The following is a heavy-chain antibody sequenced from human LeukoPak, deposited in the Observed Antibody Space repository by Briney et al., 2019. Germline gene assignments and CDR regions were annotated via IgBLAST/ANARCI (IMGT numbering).Heavy chain of an antibody. CDR2: INPSGGST. CDR3: ARDLLWFGETNWFDP. V-gene: IGHV1-46*01. D-gene: IGHD3-10*01. Sequence: ASVKVSCKASGYTFTSYYMHWVRQAPGQGLEWMGIINPSGGSTSYAQRFQGRVTMTRDMSTSTVYMELSSLRSEDTAVYYCARDLLWFGETNWFDPWGQGTLVTVSS. CDR1: GYTFTSYY. J-gene: IGHJ5*02.